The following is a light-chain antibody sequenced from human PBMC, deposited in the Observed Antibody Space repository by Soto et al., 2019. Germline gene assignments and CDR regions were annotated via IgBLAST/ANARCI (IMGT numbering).Light chain of an antibody. CDR1: KSVSSKY. CDR2: VAA. V-gene: IGKV3D-20*02. J-gene: IGKJ5*01. CDR3: QQRSNWPPKIT. Sequence: EIVLTLSPGTLSLSPGERATFSCRATKSVSSKYFAWYQQKPGHAPGLRIYVAARRATGIPDRFSGSGSGTDFALTISRREPEDFAVYYCQQRSNWPPKITFGQGTRLEI.